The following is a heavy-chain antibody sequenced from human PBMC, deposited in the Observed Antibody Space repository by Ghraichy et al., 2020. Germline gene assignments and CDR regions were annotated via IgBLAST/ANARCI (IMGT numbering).Heavy chain of an antibody. Sequence: SCAASGFIFSNYAIHWVRQAPGKGLEWVAVISYDGNNKYYADSVKGRFTISRDNSKSTLFLQMNSLRPDDTAVFYCAREHIETTMDVWGQGTTVTVSS. CDR2: ISYDGNNK. CDR3: AREHIETTMDV. J-gene: IGHJ6*02. CDR1: GFIFSNYA. D-gene: IGHD1-1*01. V-gene: IGHV3-30*04.